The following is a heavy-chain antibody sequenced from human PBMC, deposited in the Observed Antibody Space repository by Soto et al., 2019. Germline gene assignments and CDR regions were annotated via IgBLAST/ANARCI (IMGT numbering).Heavy chain of an antibody. CDR2: INPSGGST. CDR3: AARRPSGSGNYYYYGMDV. Sequence: ASAKVSCKASGYTFTSYYMHWVRQAPGQGLEWMGIINPSGGSTSYAQKFQGRVTMTRDTSTSTVYMELSSLRSEDTAVYYCAARRPSGSGNYYYYGMDVWGQGTTVTVSS. V-gene: IGHV1-46*01. J-gene: IGHJ6*02. CDR1: GYTFTSYY. D-gene: IGHD6-25*01.